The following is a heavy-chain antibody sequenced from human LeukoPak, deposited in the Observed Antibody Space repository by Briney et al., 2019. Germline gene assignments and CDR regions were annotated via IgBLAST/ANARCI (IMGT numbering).Heavy chain of an antibody. CDR2: IYYSGNT. D-gene: IGHD3-22*01. CDR1: GGSIRSGDYY. CDR3: ARATITMMVGIPADAFDI. V-gene: IGHV4-30-4*08. J-gene: IGHJ3*02. Sequence: SQTLPLTYTVSGGSIRSGDYYWSWIRQPPGKGLEWIGYIYYSGNTYYNPSLKSRVTIPVDTSKKQFSLKLSSVTAADTAVYYCARATITMMVGIPADAFDIWGQGTMVTVSS.